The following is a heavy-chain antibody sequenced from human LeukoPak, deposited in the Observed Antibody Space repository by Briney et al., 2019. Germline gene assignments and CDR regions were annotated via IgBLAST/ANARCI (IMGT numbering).Heavy chain of an antibody. CDR2: ISSSRSYI. Sequence: GGSLRLSCAASGFTFSSYSMNWVHQAPGKGLEWVSFISSSRSYIYYADSVKGRFTISRDNAKNSLYLQVNSLRAEDTAVYYCARFIAAPYYFDYWGRGTLVTVSS. CDR1: GFTFSSYS. D-gene: IGHD6-13*01. V-gene: IGHV3-21*01. CDR3: ARFIAAPYYFDY. J-gene: IGHJ4*02.